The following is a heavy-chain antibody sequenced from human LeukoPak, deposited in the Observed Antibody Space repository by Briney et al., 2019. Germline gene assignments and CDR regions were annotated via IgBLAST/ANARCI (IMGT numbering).Heavy chain of an antibody. CDR3: ARSYGDYGGAWFDP. CDR1: GGSFSGYY. CDR2: INHSGST. Sequence: PSETLSLTCAVYGGSFSGYYWSWIRQPPGKGLEWIGEINHSGSTNYNPSLKSRVTISVDTSKNQFSLKLSSVTAADTAVYYCARSYGDYGGAWFDPWGQGTLVTVSS. V-gene: IGHV4-34*01. D-gene: IGHD4-17*01. J-gene: IGHJ5*02.